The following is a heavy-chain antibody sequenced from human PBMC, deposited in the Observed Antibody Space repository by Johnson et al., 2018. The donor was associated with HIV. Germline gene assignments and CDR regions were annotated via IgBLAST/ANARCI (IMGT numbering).Heavy chain of an antibody. CDR2: IYSGGST. D-gene: IGHD3-10*01. V-gene: IGHV3-66*01. CDR3: AGGGYYYGSGSYYVLDI. Sequence: VQLVESGGGLVQPGGSLRLSCAASGFTFDDYGMSWVRQAPGKGLEWVSVIYSGGSTYYADSVKGRFTISRDNSKNTLYLQMNSLRAEDTAVYYCAGGGYYYGSGSYYVLDIWGQGTMVTVSS. CDR1: GFTFDDYG. J-gene: IGHJ3*02.